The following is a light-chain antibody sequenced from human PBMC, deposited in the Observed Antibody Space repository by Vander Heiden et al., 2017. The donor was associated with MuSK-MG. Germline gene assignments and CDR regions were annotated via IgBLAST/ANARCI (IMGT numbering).Light chain of an antibody. J-gene: IGKJ4*01. CDR1: QSVLYSSNNKNY. Sequence: DIVMTQSPDSLAVSLGERATINCKSSQSVLYSSNNKNYLAWYQQKPGQPPKLLIYGASTREAGVPDRFSGSGSGTDFTLTISSLQAEDVAVYYCQQEDSTPRAFGGGTKVDIK. CDR2: GAS. V-gene: IGKV4-1*01. CDR3: QQEDSTPRA.